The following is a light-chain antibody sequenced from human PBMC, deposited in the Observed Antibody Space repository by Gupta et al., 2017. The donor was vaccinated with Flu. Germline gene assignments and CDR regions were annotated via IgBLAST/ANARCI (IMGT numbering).Light chain of an antibody. J-gene: IGKJ1*01. V-gene: IGKV3-20*01. CDR2: GAS. CDR1: QSVSSSY. Sequence: PGERATLSCRASQSVSSSYLAWYQQKPGQAPRLLIYGASRRATGVPDRFSGSGSGTDFTLTISRLEPEDFAVYYCQQSGNSPSWTVGQGTKVEIK. CDR3: QQSGNSPSWT.